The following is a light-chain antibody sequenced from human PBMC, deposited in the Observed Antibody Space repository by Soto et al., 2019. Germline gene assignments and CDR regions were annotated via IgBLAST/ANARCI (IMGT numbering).Light chain of an antibody. Sequence: QAVVTQPPSVSGAPGQRVTISCTGSSSNIGAGYDVHWYQQVPGTAPKLLIYGNNNRPSRVPDRFSGSESGTSASLAITGLQAEDEADYYCQSHDNSLSGHVVFGGGTKLTVL. CDR1: SSNIGAGYD. J-gene: IGLJ2*01. CDR2: GNN. CDR3: QSHDNSLSGHVV. V-gene: IGLV1-40*01.